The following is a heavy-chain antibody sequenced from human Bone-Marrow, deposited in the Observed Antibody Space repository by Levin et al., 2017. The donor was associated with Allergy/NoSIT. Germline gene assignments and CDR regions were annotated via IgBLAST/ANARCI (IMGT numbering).Heavy chain of an antibody. CDR3: ARGIIGDVRVAHKEAFDI. D-gene: IGHD2-8*02. CDR1: GFTFSIYS. V-gene: IGHV3-21*01. J-gene: IGHJ3*02. Sequence: GESLKISCTVSGFTFSIYSINWVRQAPGKGLEWVSSISSSGSDMYYVDSVRGRFTISRDNAKNSLTLQMNSLRAEDTAVYYCARGIIGDVRVAHKEAFDIWGQGTMASVSS. CDR2: ISSSGSDM.